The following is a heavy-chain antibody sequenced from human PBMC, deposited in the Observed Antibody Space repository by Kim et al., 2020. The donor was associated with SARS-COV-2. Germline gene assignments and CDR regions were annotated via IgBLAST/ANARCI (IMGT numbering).Heavy chain of an antibody. CDR2: IYYSGST. Sequence: SETLSLTCTVSGGSISSYYWSWIRQPPGKGLEWIGYIYYSGSTNYNPSLKSRVTISVDTSKNQFSLKLSSVTAADTAVYYCARSESRDGYKYGDLDYWGQGNLVTVSS. J-gene: IGHJ4*02. D-gene: IGHD5-12*01. V-gene: IGHV4-59*08. CDR1: GGSISSYY. CDR3: ARSESRDGYKYGDLDY.